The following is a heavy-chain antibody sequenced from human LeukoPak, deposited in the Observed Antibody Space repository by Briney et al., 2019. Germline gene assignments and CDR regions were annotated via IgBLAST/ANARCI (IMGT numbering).Heavy chain of an antibody. Sequence: GGSLRLSCATSGFIFSNYAVNWVRQAPGKGLEWVSAISGSGGSTYYADSVKGRFTISRDNSKNTLYLQMNSLRAEDTAVYYCAKAFDSSGYFAWFDPWGQGTLVTVSS. V-gene: IGHV3-23*01. D-gene: IGHD3-22*01. CDR2: ISGSGGST. J-gene: IGHJ5*02. CDR3: AKAFDSSGYFAWFDP. CDR1: GFIFSNYA.